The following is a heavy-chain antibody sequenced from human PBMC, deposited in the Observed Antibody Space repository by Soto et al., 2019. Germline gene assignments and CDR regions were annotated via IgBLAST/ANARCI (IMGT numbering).Heavy chain of an antibody. D-gene: IGHD3-16*01. Sequence: GESLKISCKTSGYSFTNYWISWVRQMPGKGLEWMGRIDPTDSYTNYNPSFQGHVTISADKSISTAYLHWSSLQASDTAIYYCARFRLITDFYGMDVWGQGTAVTVSS. J-gene: IGHJ6*02. V-gene: IGHV5-10-1*01. CDR1: GYSFTNYW. CDR3: ARFRLITDFYGMDV. CDR2: IDPTDSYT.